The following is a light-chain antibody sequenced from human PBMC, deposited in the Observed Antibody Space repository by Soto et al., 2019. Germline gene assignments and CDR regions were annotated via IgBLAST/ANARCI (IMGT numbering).Light chain of an antibody. CDR3: HVWDSSSDHYV. V-gene: IGLV3-21*02. Sequence: SYELTQPPSVSVAPGQTARITCGRNNIGGKSVRWYQQKPGQAPVLVVYDDSDRPSGIPDRFSGSNSGDTATLTIRRVEAGDEADYYGHVWDSSSDHYVFGTGTKVTVL. J-gene: IGLJ1*01. CDR2: DDS. CDR1: NIGGKS.